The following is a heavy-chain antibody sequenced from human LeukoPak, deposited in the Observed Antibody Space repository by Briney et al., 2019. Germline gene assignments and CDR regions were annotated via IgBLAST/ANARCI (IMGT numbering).Heavy chain of an antibody. D-gene: IGHD6-13*01. J-gene: IGHJ4*02. CDR3: AKQSAGSAAWYSLHYDF. CDR2: VDGGGGGT. V-gene: IGHV3-23*01. CDR1: GLTLSSYA. Sequence: PGGSLRLSCAASGLTLSSYAMTWVRQAPGRGLEWVSSVDGGGGGTYYADSVKGRFTISRDNSKDTLYLQMNGLRAEDTAVYFCAKQSAGSAAWYSLHYDFWGQGTLVTVSS.